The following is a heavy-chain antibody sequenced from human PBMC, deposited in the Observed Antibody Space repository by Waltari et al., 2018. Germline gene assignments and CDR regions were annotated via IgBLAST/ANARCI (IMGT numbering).Heavy chain of an antibody. CDR3: ARHTEDDNGDD. Sequence: QLVQSGTEVKKPGESLKISCKTSGYSCNNYWIGWVRQMPGKGLEWMGIVRPDNSDTRYSPSFRGQVTISADKSISIAYLQWSSLKASDTAIYYCARHTEDDNGDDWGQGTLVTVSS. CDR2: VRPDNSDT. CDR1: GYSCNNYW. V-gene: IGHV5-51*01. J-gene: IGHJ4*02. D-gene: IGHD1-1*01.